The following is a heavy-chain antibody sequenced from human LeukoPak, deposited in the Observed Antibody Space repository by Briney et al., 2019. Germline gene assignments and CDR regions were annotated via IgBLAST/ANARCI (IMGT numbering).Heavy chain of an antibody. Sequence: PGGSLRLSCAASGFTFSAFSMNWVRQAPGKGLEWVSAISSSSSDVYYTDSVKGRFTISRDNANNFLYLQVCSLRAEDTAVYYCATGYTSGTRIDYWGQGTLVSVSS. V-gene: IGHV3-21*01. CDR3: ATGYTSGTRIDY. D-gene: IGHD6-19*01. CDR2: ISSSSSDV. CDR1: GFTFSAFS. J-gene: IGHJ4*02.